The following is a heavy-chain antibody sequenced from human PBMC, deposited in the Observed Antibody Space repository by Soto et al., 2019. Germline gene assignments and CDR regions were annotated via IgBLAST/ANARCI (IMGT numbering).Heavy chain of an antibody. Sequence: PGGSLRLSCAPSGFTFSRYAMIWLRQAPWKGLGWVSDISASGSSTYYEDSLMGHFTISRDSSKNMLYLRWNSLSADDTAAYYCERDGPVSLIWFGHWGRGTLVTVSS. D-gene: IGHD3-22*01. V-gene: IGHV3-23*01. CDR2: ISASGSST. J-gene: IGHJ5*02. CDR3: ERDGPVSLIWFGH. CDR1: GFTFSRYA.